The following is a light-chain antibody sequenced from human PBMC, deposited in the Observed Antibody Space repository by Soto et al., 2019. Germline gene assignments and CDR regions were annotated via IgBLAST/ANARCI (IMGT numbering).Light chain of an antibody. V-gene: IGKV3-15*01. J-gene: IGKJ1*01. CDR1: QSISDS. CDR2: SAS. CDR3: QQYNNWPWT. Sequence: EIVMTQSPATLSVSPGGRATLSCRASQSISDSLAWYRQKPGQAPRLLIYSASRGATGFPARLSGSGSGTDFTLTISSLQSEDFAVYYCQQYNNWPWTFGQGTKVDIK.